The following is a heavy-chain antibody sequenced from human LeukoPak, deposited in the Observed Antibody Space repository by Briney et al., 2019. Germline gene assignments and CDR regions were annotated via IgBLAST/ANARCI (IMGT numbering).Heavy chain of an antibody. Sequence: SETLSLTCTVSGASISSYFWTWIRQPAGKGLEWIGRIYTSGRTDYNPSLKSRVTMSLDASRNQLSLKLTTVTAADTAVYYCARKDGDYWGQGTLVTVSS. V-gene: IGHV4-4*07. CDR3: ARKDGDY. J-gene: IGHJ4*02. CDR2: IYTSGRT. CDR1: GASISSYF.